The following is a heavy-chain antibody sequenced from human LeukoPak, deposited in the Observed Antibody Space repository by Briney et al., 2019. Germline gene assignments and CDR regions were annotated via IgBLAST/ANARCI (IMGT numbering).Heavy chain of an antibody. D-gene: IGHD3-22*01. CDR1: GSSFISYW. V-gene: IGHV5-10-1*01. Sequence: LGASLQISCEGSGSSFISYWITWGRQLPGKGLEWMGRIDPSDSYTDYSPSFQGHVTISADKSISTAYLQWSSLKASDTAMYYCARHSSSGSLNWFDPWGQGTLVTVSS. J-gene: IGHJ5*02. CDR2: IDPSDSYT. CDR3: ARHSSSGSLNWFDP.